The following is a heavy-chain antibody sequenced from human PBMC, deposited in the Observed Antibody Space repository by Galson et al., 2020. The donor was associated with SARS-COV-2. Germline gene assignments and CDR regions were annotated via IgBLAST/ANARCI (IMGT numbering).Heavy chain of an antibody. CDR3: ARAGYSSTWTLGDAFDV. D-gene: IGHD6-13*01. CDR1: GFTFSNFG. Sequence: SCAASGFTFSNFGMHWVRQAPGKGLEWVAVISTDGNNKYDADSVKGRFTISRDNSKNTLYLQMNSLRPEDTAVYFCARAGYSSTWTLGDAFDVWGQGTLVTVSS. J-gene: IGHJ3*01. CDR2: ISTDGNNK. V-gene: IGHV3-30*03.